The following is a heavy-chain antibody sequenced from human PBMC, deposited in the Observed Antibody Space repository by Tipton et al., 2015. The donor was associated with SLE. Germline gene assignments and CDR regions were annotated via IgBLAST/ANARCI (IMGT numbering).Heavy chain of an antibody. D-gene: IGHD6-13*01. J-gene: IGHJ4*02. V-gene: IGHV4-34*01. Sequence: GLVKPSETLSLTCAAYGGSFSGYYWSWIRQSPGKGLEWIGEINHSGSTNYNPSLKSRVTISVDTSKNQFSLNLSSVTAADTAVYYCASIHSSSWYYWGQGTLVTVSS. CDR3: ASIHSSSWYY. CDR2: INHSGST. CDR1: GGSFSGYY.